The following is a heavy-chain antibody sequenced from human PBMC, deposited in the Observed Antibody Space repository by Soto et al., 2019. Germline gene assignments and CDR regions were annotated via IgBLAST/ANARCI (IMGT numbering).Heavy chain of an antibody. J-gene: IGHJ5*02. CDR2: IYTSGST. CDR1: GGSISSYY. CDR3: ARGGPYFGGDFLNWFDP. D-gene: IGHD2-21*02. V-gene: IGHV4-4*07. Sequence: PSETLSLTCTVSGGSISSYYWSWIRQPAGKGLEWIGRIYTSGSTNYNPSLKSRVTMSVDTSKNQFSLKLSSVTAADTAVYYCARGGPYFGGDFLNWFDPWGQGTLVTVSS.